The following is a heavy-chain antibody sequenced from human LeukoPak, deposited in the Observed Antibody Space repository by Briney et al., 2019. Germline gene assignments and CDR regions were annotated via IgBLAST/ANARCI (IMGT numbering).Heavy chain of an antibody. Sequence: GASVKVSCKVSGYTLTELSMHWVRQAPGKGLEWMGGFDPEDGETIYAQKFQGRVTMTEDTSTDTAYMELSSLRSEDTAVYYCATDRGWRTRGYYLYYFEYWGQGTLVTYSS. D-gene: IGHD3-3*01. J-gene: IGHJ4*02. CDR2: FDPEDGET. CDR1: GYTLTELS. CDR3: ATDRGWRTRGYYLYYFEY. V-gene: IGHV1-24*01.